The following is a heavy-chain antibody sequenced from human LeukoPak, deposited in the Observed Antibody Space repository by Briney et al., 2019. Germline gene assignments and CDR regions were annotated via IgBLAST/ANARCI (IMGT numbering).Heavy chain of an antibody. J-gene: IGHJ1*01. CDR2: VSGSGGAT. CDR3: AKDSRSAAAMFQH. Sequence: GGSLRLSCAAFGFTFNNYAMSWVRQAPGMGLEWLSYVSGSGGATYYAASVKGRFTISRDNSKNTLYLQMNSLRVEDTAVYYCAKDSRSAAAMFQHWGQGTLVTVSS. D-gene: IGHD6-13*01. CDR1: GFTFNNYA. V-gene: IGHV3-23*01.